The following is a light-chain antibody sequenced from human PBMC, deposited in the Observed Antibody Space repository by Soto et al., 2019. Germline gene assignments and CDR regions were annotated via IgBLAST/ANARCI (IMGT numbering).Light chain of an antibody. V-gene: IGKV3-11*01. CDR1: QSVSSY. Sequence: EIVLTQSPATLSLSPGERATLSCRASQSVSSYLAWYQQKPGQAPRLLIYDASNRATGIPARFSGSGSGTDFTLTISSLEPEDFAVYYCQQRSNWPPLFGGGTTGDIK. CDR3: QQRSNWPPL. J-gene: IGKJ4*01. CDR2: DAS.